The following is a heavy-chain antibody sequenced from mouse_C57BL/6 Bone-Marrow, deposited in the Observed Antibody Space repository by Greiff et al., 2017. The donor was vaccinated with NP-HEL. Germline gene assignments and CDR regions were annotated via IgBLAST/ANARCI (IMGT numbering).Heavy chain of an antibody. J-gene: IGHJ4*01. V-gene: IGHV1-64*01. Sequence: QVQLQQPGAELVKPGASVKLSCKASGYTFTSYWMHWVKQRPGQGLEWIGMIHPNSGSTNYNEKFKSKATLTVDKSSSTAYMQLSSLTSEDSAVYYCPQNALYAMDDWGQGTSVTVSS. CDR3: PQNALYAMDD. CDR1: GYTFTSYW. CDR2: IHPNSGST.